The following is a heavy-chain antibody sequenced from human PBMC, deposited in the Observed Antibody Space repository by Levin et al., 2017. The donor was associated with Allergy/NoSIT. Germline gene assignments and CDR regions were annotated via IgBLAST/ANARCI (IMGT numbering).Heavy chain of an antibody. Sequence: LTGGSLRLSCAASGFTFSSYWMSWVRQAPGKGLEWVANIKQDGSEKYYVDSVKGRFTISRDNAKNSLYLQMNSLRAEDTAVYYCAREKFPGLRSSWPFDYWGQGTLVTVSS. CDR3: AREKFPGLRSSWPFDY. V-gene: IGHV3-7*04. D-gene: IGHD6-13*01. J-gene: IGHJ4*02. CDR2: IKQDGSEK. CDR1: GFTFSSYW.